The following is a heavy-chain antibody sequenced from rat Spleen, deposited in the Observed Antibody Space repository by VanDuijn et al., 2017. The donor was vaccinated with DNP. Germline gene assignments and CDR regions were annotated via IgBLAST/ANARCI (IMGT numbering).Heavy chain of an antibody. CDR3: VRPDYYDGSYPRY. V-gene: IGHV5-31*01. Sequence: EVQLVESGGDLVQPGRSLKLSCVASGFTFNNYWMTWIRQVPGKGLEWVAAITSSGGSTYYPDSVKGRFTISRDNAKSTLYLQMYSLRSEDMATYYCVRPDYYDGSYPRYWGQGVMVTVSS. CDR2: ITSSGGST. J-gene: IGHJ2*01. D-gene: IGHD1-12*02. CDR1: GFTFNNYW.